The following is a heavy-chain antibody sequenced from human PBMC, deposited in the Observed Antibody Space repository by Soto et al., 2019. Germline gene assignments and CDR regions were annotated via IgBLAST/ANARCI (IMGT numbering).Heavy chain of an antibody. D-gene: IGHD3-10*01. CDR2: MNPISGNT. CDR3: ARTPRQELIDF. Sequence: QVPLVQSGAEVKKPGASVKVSCKASGYTFTTYDINWVRQATGQGLEWLGWMNPISGNTGYAPEFQGRVTMTSDTSISTAYMELSSLRSDDTAVYYCARTPRQELIDFWGPGTQVTVSS. J-gene: IGHJ4*02. V-gene: IGHV1-8*01. CDR1: GYTFTTYD.